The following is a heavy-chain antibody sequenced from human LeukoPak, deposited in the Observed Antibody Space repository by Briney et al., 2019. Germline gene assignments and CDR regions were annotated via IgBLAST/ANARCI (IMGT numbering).Heavy chain of an antibody. V-gene: IGHV4-38-2*01. CDR1: GYSISSGYY. CDR2: IYHSGST. CDR3: ARITMVRGVISWFDP. D-gene: IGHD3-10*01. J-gene: IGHJ5*02. Sequence: PSETLSLTCAVSGYSISSGYYWGWIRQPPGKGLEWIGSIYHSGSTYYNPSLNSRVTITVDTSKNQFSLKLSSVTAADTAVYYCARITMVRGVISWFDPWGQGTLVTVSS.